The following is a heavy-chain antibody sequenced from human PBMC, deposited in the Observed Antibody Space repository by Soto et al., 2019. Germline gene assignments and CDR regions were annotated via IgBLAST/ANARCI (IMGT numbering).Heavy chain of an antibody. Sequence: EVVLLESGGGLAQPGGSLRLSCVASGFTFSKYAMNWVRQAPGKGLEWVASISGTAVSTDYADSEKGRFTISRDNSKNTVSLQMDNLRVEDTATYFCVNWNDEDVDWGQGTLVAVSS. CDR2: ISGTAVST. D-gene: IGHD1-1*01. J-gene: IGHJ4*01. CDR1: GFTFSKYA. CDR3: VNWNDEDVD. V-gene: IGHV3-23*01.